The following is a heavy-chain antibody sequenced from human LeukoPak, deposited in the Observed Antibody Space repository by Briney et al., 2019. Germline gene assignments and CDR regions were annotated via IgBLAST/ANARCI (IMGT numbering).Heavy chain of an antibody. Sequence: GGSLRLSCAASGFTFSSYAMHWVRQAPGKGLEWVAVISYDGSNKYYADSVKGRFTISRDNSKNTLYLQMNSLRAEDTAVYYCARDLSPPGLRFLEWLSSWGQGTLVTVSS. D-gene: IGHD3-3*01. J-gene: IGHJ5*02. V-gene: IGHV3-30-3*01. CDR2: ISYDGSNK. CDR3: ARDLSPPGLRFLEWLSS. CDR1: GFTFSSYA.